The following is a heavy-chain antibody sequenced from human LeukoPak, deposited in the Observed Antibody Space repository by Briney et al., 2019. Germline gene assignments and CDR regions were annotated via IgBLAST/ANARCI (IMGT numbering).Heavy chain of an antibody. Sequence: ASVTVSFKPSGGTFSSYAISWLRQAPGQGLEWMGGIIPIFGTANYAQKFQGRVTITTDESTSTAYMELSSLRSEDTAVYYCARGSSWLGHGYYYYYYMDVWGKGTTVTVSS. CDR2: IIPIFGTA. V-gene: IGHV1-69*05. CDR1: GGTFSSYA. J-gene: IGHJ6*03. CDR3: ARGSSWLGHGYYYYYYMDV. D-gene: IGHD6-13*01.